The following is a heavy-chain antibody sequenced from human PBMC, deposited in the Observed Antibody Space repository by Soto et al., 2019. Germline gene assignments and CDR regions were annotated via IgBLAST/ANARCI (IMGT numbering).Heavy chain of an antibody. CDR2: MNPNSGNT. CDR1: GYTFTSYD. V-gene: IGHV1-8*01. CDR3: ARSQLVSYCRGITICGVVITCPLYIDF. J-gene: IGHJ6*03. D-gene: IGHD3-3*01. Sequence: GASVKVSCKASGYTFTSYDINWVRQATGQGLEWMGWMNPNSGNTGYAQKFQGRVTMTTNTSISTAYMELSSLRSEDTAVYYCARSQLVSYCRGITICGVVITCPLYIDFWGKGTTVTVSS.